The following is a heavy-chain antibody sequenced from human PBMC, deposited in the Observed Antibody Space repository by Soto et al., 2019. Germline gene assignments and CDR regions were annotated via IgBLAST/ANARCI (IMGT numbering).Heavy chain of an antibody. D-gene: IGHD6-13*01. CDR1: GASISSRSSY. Sequence: LSLTCIVSGASISSRSSYWGWIRQPPGKGLEWVGTFYSGSTYNNPSLKSRVTISVDTSKNQFSLKLSSVAAEDTAIYYCATTRGIAVGGSFDHWGQVTLVTVSS. J-gene: IGHJ5*02. V-gene: IGHV4-39*01. CDR2: FYSGST. CDR3: ATTRGIAVGGSFDH.